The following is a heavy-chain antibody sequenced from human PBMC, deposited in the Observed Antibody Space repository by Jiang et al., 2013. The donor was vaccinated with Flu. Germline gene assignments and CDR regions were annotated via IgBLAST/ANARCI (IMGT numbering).Heavy chain of an antibody. CDR3: ARVPAEGYSYAYAFDI. CDR2: INHSGST. J-gene: IGHJ3*02. V-gene: IGHV4-34*01. D-gene: IGHD5-18*01. Sequence: LLKPSETLSLTCAVYGGSFSGYYWSWIRQPPGKGLEWIGEINHSGSTNYNPSLKSRVTISVDTSKNQFSLKLSSVTAADTAVYYCARVPAEGYSYAYAFDIWGQGTMVTGLF. CDR1: GGSFSGYY.